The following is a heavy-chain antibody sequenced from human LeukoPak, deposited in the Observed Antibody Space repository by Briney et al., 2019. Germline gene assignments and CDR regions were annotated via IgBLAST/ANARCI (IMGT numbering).Heavy chain of an antibody. CDR1: GGSLSSSSYY. V-gene: IGHV4-39*07. J-gene: IGHJ4*02. CDR2: IYHSGST. Sequence: SETLSLTCTVSGGSLSSSSYYWGWIRQPPGKGLEWIGEIYHSGSTNYNPSLKSRVTISVDKSKNQFSLKLSSVTAAATAVYYCARDPVRGVGYWGQGTLVTVSS. CDR3: ARDPVRGVGY. D-gene: IGHD3-10*01.